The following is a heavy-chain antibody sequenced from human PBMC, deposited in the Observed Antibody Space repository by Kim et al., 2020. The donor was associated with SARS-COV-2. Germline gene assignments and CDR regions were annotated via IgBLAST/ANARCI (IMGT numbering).Heavy chain of an antibody. CDR2: ISDDGSNK. J-gene: IGHJ6*03. V-gene: IGHV3-30-3*01. CDR3: AYGSGSYLYYYYYYYMDV. D-gene: IGHD3-10*01. Sequence: GGSLRLSCAASGFTFSSYAMHWVRQAPGKGLEWVAVISDDGSNKYYADSVKGRFTISRDNSKNTLYLQMNSLRAEDTAVYYCAYGSGSYLYYYYYYYMDVWGKGTPVTVSS. CDR1: GFTFSSYA.